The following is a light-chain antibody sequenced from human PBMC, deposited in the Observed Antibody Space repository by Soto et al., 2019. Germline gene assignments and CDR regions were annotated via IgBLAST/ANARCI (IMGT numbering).Light chain of an antibody. J-gene: IGLJ2*01. CDR1: SGHSSYA. V-gene: IGLV4-69*01. Sequence: QLVLTQSPSASASLGASVKLTCTLSSGHSSYAIAWHQQQPEKGPRYLMKVNTDGSHNKGDGIPDRFSGSSSGAERYLTISSLQSADEADYYCQTWGAGFSVVFGGGTKVTVL. CDR3: QTWGAGFSVV. CDR2: VNTDGSH.